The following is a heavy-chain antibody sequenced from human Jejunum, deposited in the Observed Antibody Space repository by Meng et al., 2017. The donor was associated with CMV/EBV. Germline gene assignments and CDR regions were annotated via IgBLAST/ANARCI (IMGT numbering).Heavy chain of an antibody. CDR1: GYTFTNYG. CDR3: ARPLWSQVGGLDV. CDR2: INTDAGYP. D-gene: IGHD3-10*01. J-gene: IGHJ6*01. V-gene: IGHV7-4-1*02. Sequence: KASGYTFTNYGVNWVRQAPGQGLEWMGWINTDAGYPTYAQGFTERFVFSLDTSVTTAYLEISSLKPEDTAVYYCARPLWSQVGGLDVWGQGTTVTVSS.